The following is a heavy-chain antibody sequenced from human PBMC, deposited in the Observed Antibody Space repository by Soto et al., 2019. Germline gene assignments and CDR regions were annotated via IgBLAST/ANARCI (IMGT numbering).Heavy chain of an antibody. Sequence: SETLSLTCTVSGGSISSYYWSWIRQPPGKGLEWIGYIYYSGSTNYNPTLKSRVTISVDTSKNQFSLKLSSVTAADTAVYYCARCVVVAATNWFDPWGHGTLVTVS. CDR3: ARCVVVAATNWFDP. CDR2: IYYSGST. J-gene: IGHJ5*02. CDR1: GGSISSYY. D-gene: IGHD2-15*01. V-gene: IGHV4-59*01.